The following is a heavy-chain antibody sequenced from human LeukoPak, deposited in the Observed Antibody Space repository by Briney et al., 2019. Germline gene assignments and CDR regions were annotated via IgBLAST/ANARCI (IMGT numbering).Heavy chain of an antibody. Sequence: GASVKVSCKASGFTFTSSAVQWVRQARGQRLEWIGWIVVGSGNTNYAQKFQERVTITRDMSTSTAYMELRSLRSDDTAVYYCARDAHYYGSATDYWGQGTLVTVSS. J-gene: IGHJ4*02. D-gene: IGHD3-10*01. CDR1: GFTFTSSA. V-gene: IGHV1-58*01. CDR3: ARDAHYYGSATDY. CDR2: IVVGSGNT.